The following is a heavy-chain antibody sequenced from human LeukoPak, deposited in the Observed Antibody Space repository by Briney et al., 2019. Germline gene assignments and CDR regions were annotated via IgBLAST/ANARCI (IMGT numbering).Heavy chain of an antibody. Sequence: GRSLRLSCAASGFTFTAYGMHWVRQAPGKGMEWVVIIWYDGTNKYYTDSVKGRFTISRDNSKNTLYLQMNSLRAEDTAVYYCAKMAGIDHGDQNWFDPWGQGTLVTVSS. D-gene: IGHD4-17*01. CDR2: IWYDGTNK. CDR3: AKMAGIDHGDQNWFDP. V-gene: IGHV3-33*06. CDR1: GFTFTAYG. J-gene: IGHJ5*02.